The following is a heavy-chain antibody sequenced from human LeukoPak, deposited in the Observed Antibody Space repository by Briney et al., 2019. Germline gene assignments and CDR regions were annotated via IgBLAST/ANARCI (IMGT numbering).Heavy chain of an antibody. CDR2: ISTRSTYI. Sequence: GGSLRLSCAASGFTFSNYNMNWVRQAPGKGLEWVSCISTRSTYIYYADSVKGRFTISRDNAKNSLYLQMNSLRADDTAVYYCASGDYGDPFDYWGQGTLVTVSS. V-gene: IGHV3-21*01. CDR1: GFTFSNYN. J-gene: IGHJ4*02. CDR3: ASGDYGDPFDY. D-gene: IGHD4-17*01.